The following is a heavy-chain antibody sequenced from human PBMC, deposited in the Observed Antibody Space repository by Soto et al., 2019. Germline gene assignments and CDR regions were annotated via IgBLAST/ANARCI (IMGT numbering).Heavy chain of an antibody. CDR1: GFTFSSHG. Sequence: PGGSLRLSCAASGFTFSSHGMHWVRQAPGKGLEWVAVISYDGSNRYYADSVKGRFTISRDNSKNTLYLQMNSLRAEDTAVYYCAKGPYYDFWSGYYPRHYYYGMDVWGQGTTVTVSS. D-gene: IGHD3-3*01. J-gene: IGHJ6*02. CDR2: ISYDGSNR. V-gene: IGHV3-30*18. CDR3: AKGPYYDFWSGYYPRHYYYGMDV.